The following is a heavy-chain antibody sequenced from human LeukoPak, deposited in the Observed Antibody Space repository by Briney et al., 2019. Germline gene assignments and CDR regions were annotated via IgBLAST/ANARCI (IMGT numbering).Heavy chain of an antibody. CDR1: GGSISSGGYY. Sequence: SETLSLTCSVSGGSISSGGYYWTWIRQHPGKGLEWIGYIYYSGSTYYNPSLKSRVTISVDTSKNQFSLRLSSVTAADTAVYYCALGYCGGGSCYAREYFQHWGQGTLVTVSS. V-gene: IGHV4-31*03. CDR3: ALGYCGGGSCYAREYFQH. CDR2: IYYSGST. J-gene: IGHJ1*01. D-gene: IGHD2-15*01.